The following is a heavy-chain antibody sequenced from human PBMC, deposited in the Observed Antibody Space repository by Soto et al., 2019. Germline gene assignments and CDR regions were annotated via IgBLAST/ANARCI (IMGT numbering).Heavy chain of an antibody. CDR2: MNPNSGNT. Sequence: QVQLVQSGAEVKKPGASVKVSCKASGYTFTSYDINWVRQATGQGLEWMGWMNPNSGNTGYAQKFQGRVTMTRNTSISTAYMELSSLRSEDTAVYYCARNLLYSSGWYGVEADWGQGTLVTVSS. J-gene: IGHJ4*02. CDR1: GYTFTSYD. V-gene: IGHV1-8*01. CDR3: ARNLLYSSGWYGVEAD. D-gene: IGHD6-19*01.